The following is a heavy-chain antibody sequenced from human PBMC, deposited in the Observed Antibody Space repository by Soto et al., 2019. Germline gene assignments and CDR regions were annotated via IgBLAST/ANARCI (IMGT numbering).Heavy chain of an antibody. D-gene: IGHD3-22*01. V-gene: IGHV5-51*01. J-gene: IGHJ4*02. Sequence: LGESLKISCKGSGYSFTTSWIGWVRQMPGKGLEWIGIIFPDDSDTRYSPSFQGHVTISVDKSISTAYLQWSGLKASDTAMYYCARHPSYWYDNSNYKYRFDYWGQGTPVTVSS. CDR2: IFPDDSDT. CDR3: ARHPSYWYDNSNYKYRFDY. CDR1: GYSFTTSW.